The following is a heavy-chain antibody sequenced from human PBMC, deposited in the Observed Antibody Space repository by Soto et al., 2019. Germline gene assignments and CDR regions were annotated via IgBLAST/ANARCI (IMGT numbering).Heavy chain of an antibody. Sequence: QVQLQESGPGLLKPSATLSLTCTVSGGSISSYYWSWMRQPQGKGLEWIGYIYSGGSTNYNPALKGRVTISVDTSNNQFSLKLRSVTGADTAVYYCARRRQLWVIGGWGGYGMDVWGQGTTVTVSS. CDR2: IYSGGST. J-gene: IGHJ6*02. V-gene: IGHV4-59*01. CDR1: GGSISSYY. D-gene: IGHD5-18*01. CDR3: ARRRQLWVIGGWGGYGMDV.